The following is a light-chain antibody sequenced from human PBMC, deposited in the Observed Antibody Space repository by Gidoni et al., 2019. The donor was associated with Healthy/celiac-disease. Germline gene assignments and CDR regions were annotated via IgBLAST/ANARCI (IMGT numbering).Light chain of an antibody. CDR1: QSISSY. CDR2: AAS. V-gene: IGKV1-39*01. CDR3: QQSYSTPIT. Sequence: DIQMTQSPSSLSASVGDRVNITCRASQSISSYLNWYQQKPGKAPKLLIYAASSFESGVTSRFSGSGSGTDFTLTISSLQPEDFATYYCQQSYSTPITFXXXTRLEIK. J-gene: IGKJ5*01.